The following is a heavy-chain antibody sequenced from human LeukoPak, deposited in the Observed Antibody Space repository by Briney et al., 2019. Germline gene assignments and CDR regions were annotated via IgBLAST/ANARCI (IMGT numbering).Heavy chain of an antibody. CDR1: GFTFSNAW. Sequence: GGSLRLSCAASGFTFSNAWMSWVRQAPGQGLEWIGRIKSKTDGETTEYAAPVKGRFTISRDDSKNTLYLQMNSLKTEDTAVYYCTTLRLALAYGVDVWGQGTTVTVSS. CDR2: IKSKTDGETT. D-gene: IGHD5/OR15-5a*01. J-gene: IGHJ6*02. V-gene: IGHV3-15*01. CDR3: TTLRLALAYGVDV.